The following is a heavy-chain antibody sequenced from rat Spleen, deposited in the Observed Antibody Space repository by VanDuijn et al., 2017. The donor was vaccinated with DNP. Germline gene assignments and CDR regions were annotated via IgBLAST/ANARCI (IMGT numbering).Heavy chain of an antibody. CDR2: INKDSRTI. D-gene: IGHD1-4*01. CDR1: GFNFNDYW. CDR3: AGRPPPTRGPFDY. V-gene: IGHV4-2*01. J-gene: IGHJ2*01. Sequence: EVQLVESGGGLVQPGRSLKLSCAASGFNFNDYWMGWVRQAPGKGLEWIGQINKDSRTIKYTPSLKDKFTISRDNAQNTLYLQMSKLGSEDTATYYCAGRPPPTRGPFDYWGQGVTVTVSS.